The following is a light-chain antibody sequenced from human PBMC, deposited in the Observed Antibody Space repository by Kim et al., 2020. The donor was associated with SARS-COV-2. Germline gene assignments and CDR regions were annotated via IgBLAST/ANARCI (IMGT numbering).Light chain of an antibody. Sequence: ASVGDRVSITCRASQGISNYLAWYKQKPGEIPKVLIYGASTVQSGVPSRFSGSGSGTDFTLTITSLQPEDVATYYCQKYNSAPQTFVQGTKVE. CDR3: QKYNSAPQT. J-gene: IGKJ1*01. CDR1: QGISNY. V-gene: IGKV1-27*01. CDR2: GAS.